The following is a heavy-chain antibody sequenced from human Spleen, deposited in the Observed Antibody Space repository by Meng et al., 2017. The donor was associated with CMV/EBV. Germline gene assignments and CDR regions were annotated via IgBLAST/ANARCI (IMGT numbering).Heavy chain of an antibody. Sequence: SETLSLTCAVYGGSFSGYYWGWIRQPPGKGLEWIGSIYYGGSTYYNPSLKSRVTISVDTSKNQFSLKLDSVTAADTAVNYCAREYSMWGNYFDHWGRGTLVTAPQ. CDR1: GGSFSGYY. D-gene: IGHD6-6*01. V-gene: IGHV4-34*01. J-gene: IGHJ4*02. CDR2: IYYGGST. CDR3: AREYSMWGNYFDH.